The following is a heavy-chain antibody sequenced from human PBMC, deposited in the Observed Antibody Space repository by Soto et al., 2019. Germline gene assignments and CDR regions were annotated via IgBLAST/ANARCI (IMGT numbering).Heavy chain of an antibody. CDR2: IGTAGDT. D-gene: IGHD4-17*01. Sequence: GGSLRLSCAASGFTFSSYDMHWVRQATGKGLEWVSAIGTAGDTYYPGSVKGRFTISRENAKNSLYLQMNSLRAEDTAVYYCARGSDYGDYVQVAPTYGMDVWGQGTTVTVSS. CDR1: GFTFSSYD. CDR3: ARGSDYGDYVQVAPTYGMDV. J-gene: IGHJ6*02. V-gene: IGHV3-13*01.